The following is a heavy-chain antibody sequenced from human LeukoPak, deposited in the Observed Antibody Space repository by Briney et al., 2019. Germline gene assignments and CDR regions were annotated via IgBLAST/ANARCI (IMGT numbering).Heavy chain of an antibody. Sequence: KSSETLSLTCAVYGGSFSGYHWSWIRQPPGKGLEWIGEINHSGSTNYNPSLKSRVTISVDTSKNQFSLKLSSVTAADTAVYYCARASSSVVVPAGWFDPWGQGTLVTVSS. J-gene: IGHJ5*02. D-gene: IGHD2-2*01. CDR2: INHSGST. V-gene: IGHV4-34*01. CDR3: ARASSSVVVPAGWFDP. CDR1: GGSFSGYH.